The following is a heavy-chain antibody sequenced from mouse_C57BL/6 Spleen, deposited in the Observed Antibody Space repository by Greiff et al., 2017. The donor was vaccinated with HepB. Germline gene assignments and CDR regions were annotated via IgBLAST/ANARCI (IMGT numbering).Heavy chain of an antibody. V-gene: IGHV1-53*01. J-gene: IGHJ2*01. CDR2: INPSNGGT. Sequence: QVHVKQPGTELVKPGASVKLSCKASGYTFTSYWMHWVKQRPGQGLEWIGNINPSNGGTNYNEKFKSKATLTVDKSSSTAYMQLSSLTSEDSAVYYCARSPSLRSLYYFDYWGQGTTLTVSS. D-gene: IGHD1-1*01. CDR3: ARSPSLRSLYYFDY. CDR1: GYTFTSYW.